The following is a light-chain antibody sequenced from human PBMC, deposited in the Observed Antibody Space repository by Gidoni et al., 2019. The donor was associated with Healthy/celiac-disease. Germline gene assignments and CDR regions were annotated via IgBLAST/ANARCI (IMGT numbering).Light chain of an antibody. CDR3: CSYAGSYTFYV. J-gene: IGLJ1*01. Sequence: QPALTQPRSVSGSPGQSVTISCTGTSSDVGGYNYVSWYQQHPGKAPKLMIYDVSKRPSGGPDRFSGSKSGNTASLTISGLQAEDEADYYCCSYAGSYTFYVFGTGTKVTVL. V-gene: IGLV2-11*01. CDR2: DVS. CDR1: SSDVGGYNY.